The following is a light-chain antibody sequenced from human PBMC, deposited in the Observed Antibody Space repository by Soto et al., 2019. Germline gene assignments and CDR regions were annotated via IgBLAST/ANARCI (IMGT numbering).Light chain of an antibody. Sequence: QSALTQPRSVSGSPGQSVTISCTGTSSDVCGYDYVSWYQQHPGKAPKVMIYDVTKRPSGVPDRFSGSKSGNTASLTISGLQAEDEADYYCCSYAGTYTHVVFGGGTKLTVL. V-gene: IGLV2-11*01. CDR3: CSYAGTYTHVV. CDR1: SSDVCGYDY. J-gene: IGLJ2*01. CDR2: DVT.